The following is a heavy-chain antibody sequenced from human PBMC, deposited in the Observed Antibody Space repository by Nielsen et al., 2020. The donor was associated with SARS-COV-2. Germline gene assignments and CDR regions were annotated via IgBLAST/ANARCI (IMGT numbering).Heavy chain of an antibody. Sequence: SETLSLTCTVSGGSISSGGYYWSWIRHHPGKGLEWIGYIYFSGRTCCNPSLESRVTISVDTSKNQFSLSLRSVTAADTAVYYCARESSGYDHYNYGMDVWGQGTTVTVAS. V-gene: IGHV4-31*03. J-gene: IGHJ6*02. CDR1: GGSISSGGYY. CDR2: IYFSGRT. D-gene: IGHD5-12*01. CDR3: ARESSGYDHYNYGMDV.